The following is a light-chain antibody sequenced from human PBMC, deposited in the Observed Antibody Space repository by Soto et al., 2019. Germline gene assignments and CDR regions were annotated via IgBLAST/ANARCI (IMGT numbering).Light chain of an antibody. V-gene: IGLV2-14*01. CDR2: EVS. CDR3: NSYTTSITLV. CDR1: SSDVGTYKY. J-gene: IGLJ1*01. Sequence: QSALTQPATVSGSPGQSITSSCTGTSSDVGTYKYVSWYQQHPGKAPKLMIYEVSNRPSGVSNRFSGSKSGNTASLTISGLQAEDEADYYCNSYTTSITLVFGTGTKLTVL.